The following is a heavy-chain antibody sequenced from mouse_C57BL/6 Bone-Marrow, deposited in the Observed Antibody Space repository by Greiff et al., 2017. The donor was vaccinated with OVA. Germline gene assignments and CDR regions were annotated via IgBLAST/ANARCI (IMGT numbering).Heavy chain of an antibody. V-gene: IGHV1-59*01. CDR3: ARRYSNSLYAMDY. CDR2: IDPSDSYT. CDR1: GYTFTSYW. J-gene: IGHJ4*01. Sequence: VQLQQPGAELVRPGTSVKLSCKASGYTFTSYWMHWVKQRPGQGLEWIGVIDPSDSYTNYNQKFKGKATLTVDTSSSTAYMQLSSLTSEDSAVYYCARRYSNSLYAMDYWGQGTSVTVSS. D-gene: IGHD2-5*01.